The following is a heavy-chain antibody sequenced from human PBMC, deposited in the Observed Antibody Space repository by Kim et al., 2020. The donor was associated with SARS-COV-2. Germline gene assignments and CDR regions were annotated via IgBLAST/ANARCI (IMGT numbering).Heavy chain of an antibody. CDR3: ARHRGAAPGLFGMDV. CDR2: FYYRGTT. D-gene: IGHD6-13*01. CDR1: GDSISSPNYY. V-gene: IGHV4-39*01. J-gene: IGHJ6*02. Sequence: SETLSLTCTVSGDSISSPNYYWGWIRQPPGKGLEWIGIFYYRGTTYYNPSLKSRVTISVDSSKNQFFLNLSSATAADTALYYCARHRGAAPGLFGMDVWGQGTTVTVSS.